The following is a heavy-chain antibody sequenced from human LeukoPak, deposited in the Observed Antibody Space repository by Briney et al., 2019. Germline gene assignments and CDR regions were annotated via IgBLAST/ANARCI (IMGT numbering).Heavy chain of an antibody. D-gene: IGHD3-10*01. J-gene: IGHJ4*02. CDR3: ASDIYGSQPSDY. CDR1: GGTFRDFA. V-gene: IGHV1-69*05. CDR2: IVPIFDTP. Sequence: SVKVSCKASGGTFRDFAVSWVRQAPGQGLEWMGGIVPIFDTPNYAQRFEDRVTITTDEATNTAYMELTGLRSEDTAVYYCASDIYGSQPSDYWGQGTLVIVSS.